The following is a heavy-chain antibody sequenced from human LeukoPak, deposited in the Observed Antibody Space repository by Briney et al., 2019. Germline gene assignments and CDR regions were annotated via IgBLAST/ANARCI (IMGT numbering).Heavy chain of an antibody. J-gene: IGHJ5*02. D-gene: IGHD3-10*01. CDR3: ARGAYGSGSYGDNWFDP. Sequence: GGSLRLSCAASGFTLSDYYMTWVRQAPGKGLEWVSVIYSGGSTYYADSVKGRFTISRDNSKNTLYLQMNSLRAEDTAVYYCARGAYGSGSYGDNWFDPWGQGTLVTVSS. CDR1: GFTLSDYY. V-gene: IGHV3-66*01. CDR2: IYSGGST.